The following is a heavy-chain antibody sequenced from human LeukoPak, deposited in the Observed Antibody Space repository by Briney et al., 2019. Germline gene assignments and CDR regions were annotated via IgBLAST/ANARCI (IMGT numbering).Heavy chain of an antibody. V-gene: IGHV4-38-2*01. CDR1: GFTFSDYY. D-gene: IGHD3-10*01. J-gene: IGHJ4*02. Sequence: GSLRLSCAVSGFTFSDYYMSWIRQPPGKGLEWIGSIYYSGSTYYNPSLKSRVTISVDTSKNQFSLKLSPVTAADTAVYYCARIYGSGSYCFDYWGQGTLVTVSS. CDR3: ARIYGSGSYCFDY. CDR2: IYYSGST.